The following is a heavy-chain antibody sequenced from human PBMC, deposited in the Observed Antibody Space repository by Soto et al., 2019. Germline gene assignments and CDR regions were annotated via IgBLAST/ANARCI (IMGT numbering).Heavy chain of an antibody. Sequence: QVQLQQWGAGLLKPSETLSLTCAVYGGFVSSGSYYWSWIRQPPGKGLEWIGEMSHSGGTHFNPSLKGRVTISVDTSKNQFSLMMSSVTAADKALYYCARVERGTATAVVDAFDIWGPGTMVTVSS. CDR1: GGFVSSGSYY. V-gene: IGHV4-34*01. J-gene: IGHJ3*02. CDR3: ARVERGTATAVVDAFDI. CDR2: MSHSGGT. D-gene: IGHD2-21*02.